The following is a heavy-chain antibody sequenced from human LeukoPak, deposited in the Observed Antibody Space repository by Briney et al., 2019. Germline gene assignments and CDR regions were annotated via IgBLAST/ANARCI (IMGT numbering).Heavy chain of an antibody. J-gene: IGHJ3*01. CDR3: ARSRDSSGYPDAFDF. V-gene: IGHV3-21*01. Sequence: TAGGSLRLSCVASGFSFSSYSMNWVRQAPGKGLEWVSCITGSGDSIYYAASVKGRFTISRDDARNTLFLQMNSLRAEDTAVYYCARSRDSSGYPDAFDFWGQGTMVTVST. CDR2: ITGSGDSI. D-gene: IGHD3-22*01. CDR1: GFSFSSYS.